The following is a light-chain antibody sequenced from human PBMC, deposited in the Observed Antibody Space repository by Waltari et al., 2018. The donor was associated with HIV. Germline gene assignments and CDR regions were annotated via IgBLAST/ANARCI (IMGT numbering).Light chain of an antibody. CDR2: YAT. CDR3: QHYDNFLHT. V-gene: IGKV1-33*01. CDR1: QDINHY. J-gene: IGKJ2*01. Sequence: IQMTQSPSSLSGSVGESGTLTCQASQDINHYLNWYQQKAGSAPKLLLYYATNLEIGVPSRFSVSGSGTDFTLTISNLQPEDIATYYCQHYDNFLHTFGQGTKLEIK.